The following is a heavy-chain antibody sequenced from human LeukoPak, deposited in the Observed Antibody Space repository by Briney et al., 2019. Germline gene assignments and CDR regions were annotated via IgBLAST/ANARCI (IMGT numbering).Heavy chain of an antibody. Sequence: SETLSLTCTVSGYSIITDYYWGWIRQPPGKGLEWIGRIYSSGSTNYNPSLKSRVTMSVDMSKNQFSLKLSSVTAADTAVYYCARDDSGIDYWGQGTLVTVSS. CDR3: ARDDSGIDY. D-gene: IGHD4-17*01. CDR1: GYSIITDYY. V-gene: IGHV4-38-2*02. J-gene: IGHJ4*02. CDR2: IYSSGST.